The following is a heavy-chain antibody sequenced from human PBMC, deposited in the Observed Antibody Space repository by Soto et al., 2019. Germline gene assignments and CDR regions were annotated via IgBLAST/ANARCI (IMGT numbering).Heavy chain of an antibody. J-gene: IGHJ5*02. V-gene: IGHV4-34*01. CDR2: ISRSGTT. D-gene: IGHD3-10*01. CDR3: ATSLWFGTQVEL. Sequence: QVQLQQWGAGLLKPSETLSLSCAVYDGYFNDNYYTWFRQPPGKGLEWIGEISRSGTTKYIPSLKSRASISFDTSKTQVSLKVTSVTAADTAVYYCATSLWFGTQVELWGQGALVTVSS. CDR1: DGYFNDNY.